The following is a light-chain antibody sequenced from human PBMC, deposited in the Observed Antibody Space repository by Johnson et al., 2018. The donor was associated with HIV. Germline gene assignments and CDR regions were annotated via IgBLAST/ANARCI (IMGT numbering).Light chain of an antibody. J-gene: IGLJ1*01. CDR1: SSNIGNNY. V-gene: IGLV1-51*02. Sequence: QSVLTQPPSVSAAPGQKVTISCSGSSSNIGNNYVSWYQQLPGTAPKLLIYENNKRPSGIPDRFSGSKSGTSATLGITGLQTGDEADYYCGTWDSSLSGEVLGTGTKVTGL. CDR2: ENN. CDR3: GTWDSSLSGEV.